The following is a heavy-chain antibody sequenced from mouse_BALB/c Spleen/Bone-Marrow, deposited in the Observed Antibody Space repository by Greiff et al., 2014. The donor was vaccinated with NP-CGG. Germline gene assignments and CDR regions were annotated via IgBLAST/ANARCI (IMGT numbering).Heavy chain of an antibody. V-gene: IGHV14-3*02. CDR1: GFNIKDTY. J-gene: IGHJ1*01. D-gene: IGHD2-2*01. Sequence: VQLKESGAELVKPGASVKLSCTASGFNIKDTYIHWVMQRPEQGLAWIGRIDPASGDTRFDPKFQGKATITADTSSHTAYLQVTSLTSGDTAVYYCARVNPWYFDVWGAGTTVTVSS. CDR3: ARVNPWYFDV. CDR2: IDPASGDT.